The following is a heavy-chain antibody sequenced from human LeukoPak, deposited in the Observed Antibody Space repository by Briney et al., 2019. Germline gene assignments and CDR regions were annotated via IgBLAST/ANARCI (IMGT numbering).Heavy chain of an antibody. V-gene: IGHV3-11*01. CDR2: ITSSGTTT. Sequence: GGALRLSCGASGFSFSDFYMSWFRLSPEKGLEWIAYITSSGTTTEYADSVKGRFTISRVNAKNSLYLQMNNLRPEDTAIYYCGRDPDYGDPYWGQGTLVTVSS. D-gene: IGHD4/OR15-4a*01. CDR3: GRDPDYGDPY. CDR1: GFSFSDFY. J-gene: IGHJ4*02.